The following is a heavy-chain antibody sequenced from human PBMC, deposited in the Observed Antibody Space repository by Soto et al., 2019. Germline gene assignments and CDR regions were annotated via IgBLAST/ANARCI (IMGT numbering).Heavy chain of an antibody. Sequence: SETLSLTCTVSGGSISSGGYYWSWIRQHPGKGLEWIGYIYYSGSTYYNPSLKSRVTISVDTSKNQFSLKLSSVTAADTAVYYCARVRYYDSSGYPNTNWLDPWGQGTLVTGSS. D-gene: IGHD3-22*01. J-gene: IGHJ5*02. CDR3: ARVRYYDSSGYPNTNWLDP. CDR1: GGSISSGGYY. V-gene: IGHV4-31*03. CDR2: IYYSGST.